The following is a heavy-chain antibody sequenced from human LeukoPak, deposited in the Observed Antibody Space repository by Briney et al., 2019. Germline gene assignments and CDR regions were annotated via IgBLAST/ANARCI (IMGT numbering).Heavy chain of an antibody. CDR2: IIPIFGTA. V-gene: IGHV1-69*06. J-gene: IGHJ5*02. CDR1: GYTFTGYG. Sequence: GASVKVSCKASGYTFTGYGISWVRQAPGQGLEWMGGIIPIFGTANYAQKFQGRVTITADKSTSTAYMELSSLRSEDTAVYYCARDVGNSWFDPWGQGTLVTVSS. D-gene: IGHD2/OR15-2a*01. CDR3: ARDVGNSWFDP.